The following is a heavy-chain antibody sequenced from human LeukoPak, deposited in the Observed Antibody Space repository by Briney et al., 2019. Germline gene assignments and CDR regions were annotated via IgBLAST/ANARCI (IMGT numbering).Heavy chain of an antibody. CDR2: IKQDGSEK. CDR3: ARDFEDSDYYYYYMDV. CDR1: GFTFSSYW. V-gene: IGHV3-7*01. Sequence: GGSLRLSCAASGFTFSSYWMSWVRQAPGKGLEWVANIKQDGSEKYYVDSVKGRFTISRDNAKNSPYLQMNSLRAEDTAVYYCARDFEDSDYYYYYMDVWGKGTTVTVSS. D-gene: IGHD2-15*01. J-gene: IGHJ6*03.